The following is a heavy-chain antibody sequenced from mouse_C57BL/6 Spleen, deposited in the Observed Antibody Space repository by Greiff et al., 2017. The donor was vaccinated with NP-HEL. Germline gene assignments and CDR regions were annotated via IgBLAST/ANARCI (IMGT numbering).Heavy chain of an antibody. D-gene: IGHD3-2*02. CDR2: LYPGSGST. V-gene: IGHV1-55*01. CDR1: GSTFTSYW. Sequence: QVQLQQPGAELVKPGASVKMSCKASGSTFTSYWITWVKQRPGQGLEWIGDLYPGSGSTNYNEKFKSKATLTVDTSSSTADLQLSSLTSEDSAVYYCARGRQLRLVFAYWGQGTLVTVSA. J-gene: IGHJ3*01. CDR3: ARGRQLRLVFAY.